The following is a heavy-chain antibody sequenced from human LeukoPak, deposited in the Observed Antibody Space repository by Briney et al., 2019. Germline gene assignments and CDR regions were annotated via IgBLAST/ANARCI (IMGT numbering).Heavy chain of an antibody. CDR3: AKEPRVENVFLEWLPHSYYFDY. D-gene: IGHD3-3*01. J-gene: IGHJ4*02. CDR1: GFTFSSYS. Sequence: GGSLRLSCAASGFTFSSYSMNWVRQAPGKGLEWISYIRSASTTIYYADSVKGRFTISRDNSKNTLYLQMNSLRAEDTAVYYCAKEPRVENVFLEWLPHSYYFDYWGQGTLVTVSS. V-gene: IGHV3-48*01. CDR2: IRSASTTI.